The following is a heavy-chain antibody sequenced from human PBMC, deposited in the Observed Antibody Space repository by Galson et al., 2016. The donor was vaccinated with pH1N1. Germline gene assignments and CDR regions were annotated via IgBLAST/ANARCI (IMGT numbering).Heavy chain of an antibody. D-gene: IGHD3-10*01. CDR1: GDSVSSSSDT. J-gene: IGHJ4*02. V-gene: IGHV6-1*01. CDR2: IYHRSKWYY. CDR3: AREVWSRRVYYIGH. Sequence: CAISGDSVSSSSDTWNWIRQSPRRGLEWLGRIYHRSKWYYEYAPSLQGRLRISPDTSSNQMSLHLNSVTLDDAAVYYCAREVWSRRVYYIGHWGQGSLVTVSS.